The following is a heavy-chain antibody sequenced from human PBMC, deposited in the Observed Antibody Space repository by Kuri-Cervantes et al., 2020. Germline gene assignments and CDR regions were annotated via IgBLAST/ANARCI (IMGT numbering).Heavy chain of an antibody. D-gene: IGHD1-26*01. CDR1: GFTFDDFA. J-gene: IGHJ4*02. V-gene: IGHV3-9*01. Sequence: GGSLRLSCAASGFTFDDFAMHWVRQAPGKGLEWVSGINWNSVNIGYADSVKGRFTISRDNSKNTLYLQMNSLRAEDTAVYYCARDYRGSYTGAHYWGQGTLVTVSS. CDR3: ARDYRGSYTGAHY. CDR2: INWNSVNI.